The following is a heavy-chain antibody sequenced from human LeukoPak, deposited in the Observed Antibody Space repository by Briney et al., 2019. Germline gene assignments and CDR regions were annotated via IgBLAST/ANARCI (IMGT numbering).Heavy chain of an antibody. Sequence: ASVKVSCKASGYTFTGYYMHWVRQAPGQGLEWMGLINPNSGGTNYAQKFQGRVTMTRDTSVSTAYMELSRLRSDDTAVYYCARDRGSGWLPYYFDYWGQGTLVTVSS. CDR2: INPNSGGT. CDR1: GYTFTGYY. D-gene: IGHD6-19*01. J-gene: IGHJ4*02. CDR3: ARDRGSGWLPYYFDY. V-gene: IGHV1-2*06.